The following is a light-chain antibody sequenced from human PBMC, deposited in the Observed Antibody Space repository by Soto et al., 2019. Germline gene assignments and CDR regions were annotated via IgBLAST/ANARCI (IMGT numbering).Light chain of an antibody. CDR2: DVN. CDR3: SSWTSGATYG. J-gene: IGLJ1*01. CDR1: SSDVGAYNY. Sequence: QSVLTQPASVSGSPGQSITISCAGTSSDVGAYNYVSWYQHHPGKAPKLMIYDVNNRPSGDSNRFSGSKSGNTASLTISGLQAEDEADYYCSSWTSGATYGCGSGTNVTVL. V-gene: IGLV2-14*03.